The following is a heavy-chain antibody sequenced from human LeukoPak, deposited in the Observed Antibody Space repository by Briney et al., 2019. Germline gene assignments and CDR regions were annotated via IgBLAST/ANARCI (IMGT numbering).Heavy chain of an antibody. J-gene: IGHJ5*02. CDR1: GGSISSGSYY. D-gene: IGHD5-18*01. Sequence: SETLSLTCTVSGGSISSGSYYWSWIRQPAGKGLEWIGRIYTSGSTNYNPSLKSRVTISVDTSKNQFSLKLSSVTAADTAVYYCARAGYSYGFDWFDPWGRGTLVTVSS. V-gene: IGHV4-61*02. CDR2: IYTSGST. CDR3: ARAGYSYGFDWFDP.